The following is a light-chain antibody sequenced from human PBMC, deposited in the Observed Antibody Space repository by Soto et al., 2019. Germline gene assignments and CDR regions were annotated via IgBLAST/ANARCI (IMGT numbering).Light chain of an antibody. CDR1: QSVSTW. J-gene: IGKJ1*01. CDR3: QQYNVHSPWT. V-gene: IGKV1-5*03. Sequence: IQMTQSPSTLAASVGDRVTITCRASQSVSTWLAWYQQKPGKAPHLLIFKASTLESGVPSRFSGSGSGTEFTLTITSLQPDDFATYYCQQYNVHSPWTFGQGTKVEIK. CDR2: KAS.